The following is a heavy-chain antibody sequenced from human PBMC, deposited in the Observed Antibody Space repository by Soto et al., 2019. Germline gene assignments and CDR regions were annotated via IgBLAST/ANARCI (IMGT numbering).Heavy chain of an antibody. CDR2: IYHSGSA. D-gene: IGHD4-17*01. CDR3: ARALDYGDFEFDP. Sequence: SETLSLTCAVSCYSINSGYYWGWIRQPPGKGLEWIGTIYHSGSAYYNPSLKSRVTISVDTSKNQFSLKLNSVTAADTAVYYCARALDYGDFEFDPWGQGTLVTVSS. CDR1: CYSINSGYY. J-gene: IGHJ5*02. V-gene: IGHV4-38-2*01.